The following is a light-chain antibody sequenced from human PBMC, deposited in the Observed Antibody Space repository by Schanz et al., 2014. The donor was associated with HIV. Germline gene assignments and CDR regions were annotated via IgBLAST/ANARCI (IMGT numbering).Light chain of an antibody. V-gene: IGKV1-9*01. Sequence: IQLTQSPSSLSASVGDRVTITCRVSQDIGSSLAWYQQKPGRAPNLLIYGASTLQSGVPSRFSGSGSGTDFTLTISSLQPEDFATFYCQQLKSYPFTFGGGTKVEIK. CDR2: GAS. CDR1: QDIGSS. J-gene: IGKJ4*01. CDR3: QQLKSYPFT.